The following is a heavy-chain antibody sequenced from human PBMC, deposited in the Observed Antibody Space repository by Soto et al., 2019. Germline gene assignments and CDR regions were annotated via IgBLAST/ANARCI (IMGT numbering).Heavy chain of an antibody. V-gene: IGHV3-74*01. D-gene: IGHD3-22*01. Sequence: EVQLVESGGGLVQPGGSLRLSCAASGFTSSSYWIHWVRQAPGKGLVWVSRISNDGSSTNYADSVKGRFTISRDNATNTVYLQMNSLRAEDTAVYYCARDTYYYDSSDHFSADAFDIWGQGTMVTVSS. CDR1: GFTSSSYW. CDR3: ARDTYYYDSSDHFSADAFDI. CDR2: ISNDGSST. J-gene: IGHJ3*02.